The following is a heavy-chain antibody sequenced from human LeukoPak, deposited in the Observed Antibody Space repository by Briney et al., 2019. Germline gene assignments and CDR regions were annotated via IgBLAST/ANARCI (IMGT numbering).Heavy chain of an antibody. V-gene: IGHV3-21*01. Sequence: PGGSLRLSCAASGFTFSSYSMNWVRQAPGKGLEWVSSISSSSSYIYYADSVKGRFTISRDNAKNSLYLQMNSLRAEDTAVYYCARPCRWRSGSYVTHAFDIWGQGTMVTVSS. CDR2: ISSSSSYI. D-gene: IGHD1-26*01. J-gene: IGHJ3*02. CDR1: GFTFSSYS. CDR3: ARPCRWRSGSYVTHAFDI.